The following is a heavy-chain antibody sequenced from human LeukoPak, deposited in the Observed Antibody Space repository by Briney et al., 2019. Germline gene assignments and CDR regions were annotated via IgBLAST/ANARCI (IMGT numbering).Heavy chain of an antibody. CDR3: ARSTTIYYYDSSGYSSGFDY. Sequence: PGGSLRLSCAASGFTFSSYAMHWVRQAPGKGLEWVAVISYDGSNKYYADSVKGRFTISRDNSKNALYLQMNSLRAGDTAVYYCARSTTIYYYDSSGYSSGFDYWGQGTLVTVSS. CDR1: GFTFSSYA. V-gene: IGHV3-30*04. CDR2: ISYDGSNK. D-gene: IGHD3-22*01. J-gene: IGHJ4*02.